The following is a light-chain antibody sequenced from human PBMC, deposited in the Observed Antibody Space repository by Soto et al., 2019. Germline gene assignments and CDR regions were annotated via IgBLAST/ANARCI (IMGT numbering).Light chain of an antibody. CDR1: QSIRTK. CDR2: DVS. CDR3: QQYDNWPPEYT. J-gene: IGKJ2*01. Sequence: EIILTQSPDTLSVSPGERATHSCRASQSIRTKLAWYQHKPGQAPRLLIYDVSNRATGVPARFSGSRSGTEFTLTISSLQSEDCAIYYCQQYDNWPPEYTFGQGTKVDIK. V-gene: IGKV3-15*01.